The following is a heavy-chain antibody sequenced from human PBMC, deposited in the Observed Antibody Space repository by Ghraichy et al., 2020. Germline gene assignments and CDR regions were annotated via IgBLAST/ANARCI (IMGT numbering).Heavy chain of an antibody. CDR3: AREVWQLGPNLVAFDI. D-gene: IGHD1-26*01. J-gene: IGHJ3*02. CDR1: GYTFTGYY. CDR2: INPNSGDT. Sequence: ASVKVSCKASGYTFTGYYMHWVRQAPGQGLEWMGWINPNSGDTNYAQKFQGRVTMTRDTSISTAYMELSRLRSDDTAVYYCAREVWQLGPNLVAFDIWGQGTMVTVSS. V-gene: IGHV1-2*02.